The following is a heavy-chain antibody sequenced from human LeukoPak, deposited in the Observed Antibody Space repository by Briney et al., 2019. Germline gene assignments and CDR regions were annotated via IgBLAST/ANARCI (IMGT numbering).Heavy chain of an antibody. CDR1: GFTFGDYV. V-gene: IGHV3-49*04. Sequence: PGGSLRLSCTASGFTFGDYVMSWVRQAPGKGLEWVGFIRSKAYGGTTEYAASVKGRFTISRDDSKSIAYLQMNGLKTEDTAVYFCTREVDTAMAASVEAVFDYWGQGTLVTVSS. CDR2: IRSKAYGGTT. D-gene: IGHD5-18*01. J-gene: IGHJ4*02. CDR3: TREVDTAMAASVEAVFDY.